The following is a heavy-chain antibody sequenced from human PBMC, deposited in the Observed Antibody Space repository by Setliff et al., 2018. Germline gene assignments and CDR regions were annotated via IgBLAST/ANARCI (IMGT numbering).Heavy chain of an antibody. CDR3: ARDGSYYDRGGNRTWFFDL. V-gene: IGHV4-34*01. CDR2: INHSGST. CDR1: GGSFSGYY. Sequence: LRETLSLTCAVYGGSFSGYYWSWIRQPPGKGLEWIGEINHSGSTNYNPSLKSRVTISLDTSKNQFSLSLTSVTAEDTAVYFCARDGSYYDRGGNRTWFFDLWGRGTLVTVSS. J-gene: IGHJ2*01. D-gene: IGHD3-22*01.